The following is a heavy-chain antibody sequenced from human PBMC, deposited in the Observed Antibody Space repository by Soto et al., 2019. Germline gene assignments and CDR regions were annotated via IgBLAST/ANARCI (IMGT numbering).Heavy chain of an antibody. J-gene: IGHJ4*02. V-gene: IGHV4-34*01. D-gene: IGHD3-3*01. Sequence: QVQLQQWGAGLLKPSETLSLTCAVYGGSFSGYYWSWIRQPPGKGLEWIGEINHSGSTNYNPSLRSRVTLSLDTSRTQSSLKLSSVTAADTAVYYCARIIRLRFLEWLSRGYFDYWGQGTLVTVSS. CDR3: ARIIRLRFLEWLSRGYFDY. CDR2: INHSGST. CDR1: GGSFSGYY.